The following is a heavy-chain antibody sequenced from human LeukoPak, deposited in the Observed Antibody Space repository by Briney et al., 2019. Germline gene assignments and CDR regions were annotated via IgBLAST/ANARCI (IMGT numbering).Heavy chain of an antibody. CDR2: IYHSGST. CDR1: GGSISSGYY. V-gene: IGHV4-38-2*02. D-gene: IGHD3-22*01. CDR3: ARAAIYYDSSGYYY. Sequence: SETLSLTCTVSGGSISSGYYWGWIRQPPGKGLEWIGSIYHSGSTYYDPSLKSRVTISVDTSKNQFSLKVNSVTAADTAVYYCARAAIYYDSSGYYYWGQGTLVTVSS. J-gene: IGHJ4*02.